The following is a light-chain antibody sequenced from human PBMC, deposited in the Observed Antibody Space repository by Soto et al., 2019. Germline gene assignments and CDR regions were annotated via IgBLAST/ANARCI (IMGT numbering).Light chain of an antibody. CDR1: SSDVGGYKY. J-gene: IGLJ1*01. Sequence: QSALTQPASVSGSLGQSITISCTGTSSDVGGYKYVSWYQQHPGKAPKLMIYEVSNRPSGVSNRFSGSKSGNTASLTISGLQAEDEADYYCSSYTSSSTVYVFGTGTKLTVL. V-gene: IGLV2-14*01. CDR3: SSYTSSSTVYV. CDR2: EVS.